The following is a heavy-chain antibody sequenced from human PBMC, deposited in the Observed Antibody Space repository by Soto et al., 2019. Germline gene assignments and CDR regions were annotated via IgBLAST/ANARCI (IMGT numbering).Heavy chain of an antibody. CDR2: ISYSGST. Sequence: SETLSLTWTVSGASITGYYWSWIRQPPGKGLEWIGCISYSGSTTYSPSLKSRVTISLDTSKNQFSLRLSSVTAADTAVYYCAGGVHGSGTYYTDYWGRGTLVTVPS. CDR3: AGGVHGSGTYYTDY. J-gene: IGHJ4*02. CDR1: GASITGYY. V-gene: IGHV4-59*01. D-gene: IGHD3-10*01.